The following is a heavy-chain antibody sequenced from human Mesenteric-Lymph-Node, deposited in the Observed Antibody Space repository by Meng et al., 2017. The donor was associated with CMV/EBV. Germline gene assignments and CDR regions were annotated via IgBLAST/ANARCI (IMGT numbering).Heavy chain of an antibody. Sequence: GESLKISCAASGFTVSSNYMSWVRQAPGKGLEWVSVIYSCAGTYYADSVKGRFTISRDNAKNSLYLQMNSLRAEDTAVYYCARGEWLEEYQLLYRDYYYGMDVWGQGTTVTVSS. CDR3: ARGEWLEEYQLLYRDYYYGMDV. CDR2: IYSCAGT. V-gene: IGHV3-66*03. CDR1: GFTVSSNY. D-gene: IGHD2-2*02. J-gene: IGHJ6*02.